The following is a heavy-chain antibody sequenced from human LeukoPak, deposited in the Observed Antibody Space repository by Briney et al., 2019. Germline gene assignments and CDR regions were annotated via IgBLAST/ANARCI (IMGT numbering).Heavy chain of an antibody. J-gene: IGHJ4*02. CDR3: AKGGQIAAAGPGFDY. CDR1: GFTFSSYG. Sequence: GRSLRLSCAASGFTFSSYGMHWVRQAPGKGLEWVAVIWYDGSNKYYADSVKGRFTISRDNSKNTLYLQMNSLRAEDTAVYYCAKGGQIAAAGPGFDYWGQGTLVTVSS. V-gene: IGHV3-33*06. CDR2: IWYDGSNK. D-gene: IGHD6-13*01.